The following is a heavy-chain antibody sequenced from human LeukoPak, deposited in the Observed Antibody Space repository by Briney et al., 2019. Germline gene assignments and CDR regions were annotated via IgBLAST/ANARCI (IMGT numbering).Heavy chain of an antibody. CDR2: IYYSGNT. CDR3: ARDRGD. J-gene: IGHJ4*02. Sequence: SETLSLTCTVSGGSISGYCWSWFRQPPGKELEWIGYIYYSGNTNYNPTLKSRVTISVDTSKNQFSLKLSSVTAADTAVYYCARDRGDWGQGTLVTVSS. V-gene: IGHV4-59*12. CDR1: GGSISGYC.